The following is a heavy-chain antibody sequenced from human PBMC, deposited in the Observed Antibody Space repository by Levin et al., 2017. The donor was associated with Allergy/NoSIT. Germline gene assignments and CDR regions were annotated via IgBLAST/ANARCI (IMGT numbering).Heavy chain of an antibody. V-gene: IGHV4-59*01. Sequence: SETLSLTCTVSGGSISSYYWSWIRQPPGKGLEWIGYIYYSGSTNYNPSLKSRVTISVDTSKNQFSLKLSSVTAADTAVYYCARMRGLFFLGSWFDPWGQGTLVTVSS. CDR3: ARMRGLFFLGSWFDP. D-gene: IGHD2-21*01. J-gene: IGHJ5*02. CDR1: GGSISSYY. CDR2: IYYSGST.